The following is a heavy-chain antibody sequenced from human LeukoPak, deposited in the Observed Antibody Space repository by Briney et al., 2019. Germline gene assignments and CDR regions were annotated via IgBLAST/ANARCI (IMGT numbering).Heavy chain of an antibody. V-gene: IGHV5-51*01. CDR3: ARHVASYNWNDGGGFDY. CDR1: GYSFTSYW. Sequence: GESLKISCKGSGYSFTSYWIGWVRQMPGKGLEWMGIIYPGDSDTRYSPSFQGQVTISADKSISTAYLQWSSLKASDTATYYCARHVASYNWNDGGGFDYWGQGTLVTVSS. J-gene: IGHJ4*02. D-gene: IGHD1-20*01. CDR2: IYPGDSDT.